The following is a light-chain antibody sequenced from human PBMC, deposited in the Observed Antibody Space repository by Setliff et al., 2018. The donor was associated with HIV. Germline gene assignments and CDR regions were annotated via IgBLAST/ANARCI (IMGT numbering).Light chain of an antibody. CDR3: CSYAGSYRYI. CDR2: EVS. J-gene: IGLJ1*01. Sequence: QSVLAQPPSVSGSPGQSVTISCTGTSSDVGSYNRVAWYQQTPGTAPKLMIYEVSNRPSGVPDRFSGSKSGNTASLTISGLQAEDEAEYYCCSYAGSYRYIFGSGTKVTVL. V-gene: IGLV2-18*02. CDR1: SSDVGSYNR.